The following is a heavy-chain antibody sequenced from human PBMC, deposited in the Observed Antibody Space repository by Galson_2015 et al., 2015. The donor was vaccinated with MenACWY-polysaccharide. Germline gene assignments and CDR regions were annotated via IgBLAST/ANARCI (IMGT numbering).Heavy chain of an antibody. CDR2: ITPTAGTP. Sequence: SLRLSCAASAFDFSKYFTNWVRQAPGKGLEWVSSITPTAGTPSYADSVKGRFTITRDKPKNTLYLQVNSLGAEDTAVYYCAKGSFRSNAVLAYYSYYMDVWGKGTPVTVSS. V-gene: IGHV3-23*01. CDR3: AKGSFRSNAVLAYYSYYMDV. J-gene: IGHJ6*03. D-gene: IGHD2/OR15-2a*01. CDR1: AFDFSKYF.